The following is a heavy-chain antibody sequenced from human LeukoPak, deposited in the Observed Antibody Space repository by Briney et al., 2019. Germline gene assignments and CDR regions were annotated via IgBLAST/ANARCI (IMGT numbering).Heavy chain of an antibody. Sequence: GRSLRLSCAASGFTFSSYAMHWVRQAPGKGLEWVAVISYDGSNKYYADSVKGRFTISRDNSKNTLYLQMNSLRAEDTAVYYCARDIGVVVPAATDYWGQGTLVTVSS. CDR1: GFTFSSYA. V-gene: IGHV3-30-3*01. J-gene: IGHJ4*02. D-gene: IGHD2-2*01. CDR2: ISYDGSNK. CDR3: ARDIGVVVPAATDY.